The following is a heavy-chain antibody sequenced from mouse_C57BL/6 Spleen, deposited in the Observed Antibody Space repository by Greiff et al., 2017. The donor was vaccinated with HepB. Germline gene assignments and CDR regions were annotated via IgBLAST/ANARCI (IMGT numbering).Heavy chain of an antibody. J-gene: IGHJ2*01. V-gene: IGHV5-17*01. D-gene: IGHD2-3*01. CDR3: ARGDDGYLYYFDY. CDR1: GFTFSDYG. CDR2: ISSGSSTI. Sequence: DVQLVESGGGLVKPGGSLKLSCAASGFTFSDYGMHWVRQAPEKGLEWVAYISSGSSTIYYADTVKGRFTISRDNAKNTLFLQMTSLRSEDTAMYYCARGDDGYLYYFDYWGQSTTLTVSS.